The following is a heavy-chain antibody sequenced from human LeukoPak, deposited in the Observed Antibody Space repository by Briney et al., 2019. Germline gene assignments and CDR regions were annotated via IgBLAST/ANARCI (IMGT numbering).Heavy chain of an antibody. Sequence: SETLSLTCTVSGGSISSSIYYWGWIRQPPGKGLEWIGTVYYGGSTYYNPSLTSRVTISVDTSKNQFSLKLRSVTAADTAVYYCARRNGYFYFDYWGQGTLVTVSS. CDR3: ARRNGYFYFDY. CDR1: GGSISSSIYY. J-gene: IGHJ4*02. CDR2: VYYGGST. D-gene: IGHD3-3*01. V-gene: IGHV4-39*01.